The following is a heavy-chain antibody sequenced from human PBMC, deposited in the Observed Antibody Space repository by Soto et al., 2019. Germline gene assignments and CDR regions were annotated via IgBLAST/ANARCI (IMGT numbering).Heavy chain of an antibody. D-gene: IGHD5-12*01. Sequence: QVQLQESGPGLVKPSQTLSLTCTVSGGSISSGDYYWSWIRQPPGKGLEWIGYIYYSGSTYYNPSLRSRVTISVDTSKHQFSRKLSYVTAADTAVYYCARVWLRDGYNSFDYWGQGTLVTVSS. J-gene: IGHJ4*02. CDR1: GGSISSGDYY. V-gene: IGHV4-30-4*01. CDR2: IYYSGST. CDR3: ARVWLRDGYNSFDY.